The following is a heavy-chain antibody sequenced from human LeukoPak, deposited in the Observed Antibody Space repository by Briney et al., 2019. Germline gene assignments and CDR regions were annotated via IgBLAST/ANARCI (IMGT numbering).Heavy chain of an antibody. CDR3: ARDLGGSYPPSDY. J-gene: IGHJ4*02. V-gene: IGHV1-2*02. CDR2: INPNSGGT. D-gene: IGHD1-26*01. Sequence: ASVKVSCKASGYTFTGYYMHWVRQAPGQGLEWMGWINPNSGGTNYAQKFQGRVTMTRDTSISTAYMELSRLRSDDTDVYYCARDLGGSYPPSDYWGQGTLVTVSS. CDR1: GYTFTGYY.